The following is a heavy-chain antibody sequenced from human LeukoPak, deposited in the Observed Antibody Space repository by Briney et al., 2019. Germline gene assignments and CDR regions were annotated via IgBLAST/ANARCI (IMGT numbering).Heavy chain of an antibody. J-gene: IGHJ4*02. V-gene: IGHV4-34*01. CDR3: ARGPMTTVVPFDY. Sequence: SETLSLTCAVYGGSFSGYYWSWIRQPPGKGLEWIGEINHSGSTNYNPSLKSRVTISVDTSKNQFSLKLSSVTAADTAVYYCARGPMTTVVPFDYWGQGTLVTVS. CDR1: GGSFSGYY. D-gene: IGHD4-23*01. CDR2: INHSGST.